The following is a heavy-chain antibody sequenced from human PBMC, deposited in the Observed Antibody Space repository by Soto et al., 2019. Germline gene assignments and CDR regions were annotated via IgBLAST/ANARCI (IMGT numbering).Heavy chain of an antibody. CDR2: MNPNSGNT. V-gene: IGHV1-8*01. CDR1: GYTFTSFD. CDR3: ARAYTWGVAVAGM. J-gene: IGHJ4*02. D-gene: IGHD6-19*01. Sequence: QVQLVQSWAEVKKPGASVKVSCKASGYTFTSFDINWVRQATGQGLEWMGWMNPNSGNTGYAQKFQGRVTMTRNTSKSTAYMELSSLRSEDTAVYYCARAYTWGVAVAGMWGQGTLVTVSS.